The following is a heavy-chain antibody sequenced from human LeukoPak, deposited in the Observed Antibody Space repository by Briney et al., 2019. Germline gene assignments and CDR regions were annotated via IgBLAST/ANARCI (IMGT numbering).Heavy chain of an antibody. CDR1: GFTFSSYS. Sequence: GGSLRLSCAASGFTFSSYSMNWVRQAPGKGLEWVSYISSSSSTIYYADSVKGRSTISRDNAKNSLYLQMNSLRDEDTGVYFCARTDGQNLDYFDYWGQGTLVTVSS. J-gene: IGHJ4*02. V-gene: IGHV3-48*02. D-gene: IGHD5-24*01. CDR3: ARTDGQNLDYFDY. CDR2: ISSSSSTI.